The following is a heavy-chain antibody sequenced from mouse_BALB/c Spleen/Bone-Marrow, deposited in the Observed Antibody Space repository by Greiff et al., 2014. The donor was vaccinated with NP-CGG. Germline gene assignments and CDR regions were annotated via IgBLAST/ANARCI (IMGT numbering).Heavy chain of an antibody. CDR3: GRVDLSTMIITY. V-gene: IGHV1-37*01. Sequence: VQLQQSGPELVKPGASVKISCKASNYSFTEYFVNWVKQSHGKSLEWIGRINPYNGDTFYNQKFKDKATLTVDRSSSTAHMELLSLTSDDSAVYYCGRVDLSTMIITYWGHGTLVTVSA. D-gene: IGHD2-4*01. CDR2: INPYNGDT. CDR1: NYSFTEYF. J-gene: IGHJ3*01.